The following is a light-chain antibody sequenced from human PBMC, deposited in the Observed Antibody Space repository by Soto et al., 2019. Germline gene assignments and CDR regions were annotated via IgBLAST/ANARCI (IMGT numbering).Light chain of an antibody. V-gene: IGKV3D-20*02. CDR3: QQLNIGPFT. Sequence: EIVLEYSACIPLTSTGKRXXLSCXASQSLRSSPVAWYQQKPGQATRLLINDASKRATGIPARFSGAGSGTEFTLTISSLQPEDFAAYNCQQLNIGPFTFGQGTRMEIK. J-gene: IGKJ5*01. CDR2: DAS. CDR1: QSLRSSP.